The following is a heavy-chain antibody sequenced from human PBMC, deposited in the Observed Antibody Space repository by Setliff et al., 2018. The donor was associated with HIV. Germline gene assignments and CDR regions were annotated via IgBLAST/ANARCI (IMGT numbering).Heavy chain of an antibody. V-gene: IGHV1-18*01. D-gene: IGHD6-19*01. J-gene: IGHJ4*01. CDR2: ISTYSGKT. CDR3: ARGSAPNIVVAASLDI. CDR1: GYNFITFG. Sequence: ASVKVSYKASGYNFITFGINWVRQAPGQGLEWMGRISTYSGKTDYAEKFQGRLTMTMDTSTRTVFMELRSLTLDDTSVYYCARGSAPNIVVAASLDIWGQGTLVTVSS.